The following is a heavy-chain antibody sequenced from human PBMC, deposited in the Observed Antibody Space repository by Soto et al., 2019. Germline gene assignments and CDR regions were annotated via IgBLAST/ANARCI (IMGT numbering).Heavy chain of an antibody. Sequence: GGSLILSCAASGVIFSSYSMNWVRQAPGKGLEWVSYISSSSSHIYYADSVKGRFTISRDNAKNSLYLQMNSLRDEDTAVYYCARGYGQWLASDAFDIWGQGTMVTVS. CDR1: GVIFSSYS. CDR2: ISSSSSHI. CDR3: ARGYGQWLASDAFDI. V-gene: IGHV3-48*02. J-gene: IGHJ3*02. D-gene: IGHD6-19*01.